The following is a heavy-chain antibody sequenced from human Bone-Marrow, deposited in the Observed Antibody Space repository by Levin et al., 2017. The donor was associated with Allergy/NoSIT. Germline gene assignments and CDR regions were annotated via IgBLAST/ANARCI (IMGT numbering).Heavy chain of an antibody. J-gene: IGHJ5*02. V-gene: IGHV4-59*01. CDR2: IYYSGST. Sequence: PSETLSLTCTVSGGSISSYYWSWIRQPPGKGLEWIGYIYYSGSTNYNPSLKSRVTISVDTSKNQFSLKLSSVTAADTAVYYCARGGQSIAAAGFWFDPWGQGTLVTVSS. D-gene: IGHD6-13*01. CDR3: ARGGQSIAAAGFWFDP. CDR1: GGSISSYY.